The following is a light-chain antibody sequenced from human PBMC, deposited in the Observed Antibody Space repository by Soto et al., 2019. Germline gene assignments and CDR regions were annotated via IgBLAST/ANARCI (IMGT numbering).Light chain of an antibody. J-gene: IGKJ2*01. CDR2: DAS. V-gene: IGKV1-33*01. CDR3: QQYENLP. Sequence: DIQMTQSPSSLSASVGDRVTITCQASHDLGNYLNWYQHKPGRAPKLLIYDASRLETGVPSRFSGSGSGTKFFLTINSLQPEDIATYYCQQYENLPFGQGTKVDIK. CDR1: HDLGNY.